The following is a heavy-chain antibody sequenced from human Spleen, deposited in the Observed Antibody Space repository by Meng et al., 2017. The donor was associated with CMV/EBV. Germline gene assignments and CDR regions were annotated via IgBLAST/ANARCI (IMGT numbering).Heavy chain of an antibody. CDR2: ISSNSGSII. CDR1: GFTFSEYH. D-gene: IGHD2-2*01. V-gene: IGHV3-11*04. J-gene: IGHJ5*02. Sequence: LSLTCAASGFTFSEYHISWIRQAPGKGLEWVSDISSNSGSIIYYADSVKGRFTISRDNAKNSLYLQMNSLRAEDTAVYYCARDCSSTSCYSPPWGQGTLVTVSS. CDR3: ARDCSSTSCYSPP.